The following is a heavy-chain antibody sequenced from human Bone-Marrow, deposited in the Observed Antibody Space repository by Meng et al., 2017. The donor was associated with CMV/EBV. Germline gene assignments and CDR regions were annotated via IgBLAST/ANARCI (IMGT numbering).Heavy chain of an antibody. CDR3: AARNYFDY. CDR2: IYYSGST. Sequence: GSLRLSCTVSGGSISSSSYYWGWIRQPPGKGLEWIGSIYYSGSTYYNPSLKSRVNISVDTSKNQFSLKLSSVTAADTAVYYCAARNYFDYWGQGTLVTVYS. J-gene: IGHJ4*02. V-gene: IGHV4-39*01. CDR1: GGSISSSSYY.